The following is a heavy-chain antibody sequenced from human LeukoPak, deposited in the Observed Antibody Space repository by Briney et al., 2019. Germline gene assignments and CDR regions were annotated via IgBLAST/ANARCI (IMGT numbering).Heavy chain of an antibody. CDR1: GFTFSSYD. CDR2: IWYDGSNK. J-gene: IGHJ4*02. D-gene: IGHD6-13*01. CDR3: ARDLQPLPFDY. V-gene: IGHV3-33*01. Sequence: GGSLRLSCAASGFTFSSYDMHWVRQAPGKGLEWVAVIWYDGSNKYYADSVKGRFTISRDNSKNTLYLQMNSLRAEDTAVYYCARDLQPLPFDYWGQGTLVTVSS.